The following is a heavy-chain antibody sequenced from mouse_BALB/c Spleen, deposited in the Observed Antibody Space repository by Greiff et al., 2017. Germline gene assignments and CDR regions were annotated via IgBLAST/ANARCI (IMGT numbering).Heavy chain of an antibody. V-gene: IGHV10-1*02. J-gene: IGHJ3*01. CDR3: VRQNYDYDRAWFAY. CDR1: GFTFNTYA. D-gene: IGHD2-4*01. Sequence: EVNLVESGGGLVQPKGSLKLSCAASGFTFNTYAMNWVRQAPGKGLEWVARIRSKSNNYATYYADSVKDRFTISRDDSQSMLYLQMNNLKTEDTAMYYCVRQNYDYDRAWFAYWGQGTLVTVSA. CDR2: IRSKSNNYAT.